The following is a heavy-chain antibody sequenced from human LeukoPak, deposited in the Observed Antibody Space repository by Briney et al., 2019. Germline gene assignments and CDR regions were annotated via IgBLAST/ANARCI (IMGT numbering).Heavy chain of an antibody. CDR3: ARGKQLVLLTFDY. D-gene: IGHD6-13*01. V-gene: IGHV1-2*02. Sequence: GASVKVSCKASGYTFTGYYMHWVRQAHGQGLEWMGWINPNSGGTNYAQKFQGRVTMTRDTSISTAYMELSRLRSDDTAVYYCARGKQLVLLTFDYWGQGTLVTVSS. CDR2: INPNSGGT. CDR1: GYTFTGYY. J-gene: IGHJ4*02.